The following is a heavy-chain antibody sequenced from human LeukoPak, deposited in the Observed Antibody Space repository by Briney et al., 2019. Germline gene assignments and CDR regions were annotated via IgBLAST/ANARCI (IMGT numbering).Heavy chain of an antibody. CDR1: GYTFTNYW. D-gene: IGHD6-13*01. CDR3: ARLVDSSSWPDI. CDR2: IYPGDSDT. V-gene: IGHV5-51*01. Sequence: GESLKISCQSSGYTFTNYWIGWVRQMHGKGLEWMGIIYPGDSDTRYSPSFQGQVTISADKSIGTAFLQWSSLKASDTAMYYCARLVDSSSWPDIWGQGTLVTVSS. J-gene: IGHJ4*02.